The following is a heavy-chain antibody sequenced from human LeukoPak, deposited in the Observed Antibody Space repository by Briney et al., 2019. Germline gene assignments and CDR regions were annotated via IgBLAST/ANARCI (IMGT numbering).Heavy chain of an antibody. V-gene: IGHV4-39*01. Sequence: PSETLSLTCTVSGVSISSSSYYWGWIRQPPGKGPEWIGSIYYSGSTYYNPSLKSRVTISVDTSKNQFSLKLSSVTAADTAVYYCARQAPDRYSRGYNWFDPWGQGTLVTVSS. CDR2: IYYSGST. CDR1: GVSISSSSYY. D-gene: IGHD3-9*01. J-gene: IGHJ5*02. CDR3: ARQAPDRYSRGYNWFDP.